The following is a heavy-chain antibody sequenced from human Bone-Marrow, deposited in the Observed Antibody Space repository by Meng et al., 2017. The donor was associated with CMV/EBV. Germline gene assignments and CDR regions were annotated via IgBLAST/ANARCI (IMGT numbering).Heavy chain of an antibody. V-gene: IGHV4-34*01. CDR2: INHSGST. D-gene: IGHD2-8*01. CDR3: ARDGGGCSNGICYSNGDAFDI. J-gene: IGHJ3*02. Sequence: SETLSLTCAVYGGSFSGYYWSWIRQPPGKGLEWIGEINHSGSTNYNPSLKSRVTISVDTSKNQFSLRLSSVTAADTAVYYCARDGGGCSNGICYSNGDAFDIWGQGTMVTVSS. CDR1: GGSFSGYY.